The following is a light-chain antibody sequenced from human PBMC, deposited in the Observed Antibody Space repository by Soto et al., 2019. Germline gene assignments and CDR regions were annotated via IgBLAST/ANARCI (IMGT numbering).Light chain of an antibody. V-gene: IGKV3-15*01. CDR3: QQYNNWPYT. CDR1: QSISSN. Sequence: EIVMTQSPATLSVSPGERATLSCRASQSISSNLAWYQQKPGKAPRLLIYGASYRATGLPARFSGSGSGTEFTLTISSLQSEDFAVYYCQQYNNWPYTFGQGTKLEI. J-gene: IGKJ2*01. CDR2: GAS.